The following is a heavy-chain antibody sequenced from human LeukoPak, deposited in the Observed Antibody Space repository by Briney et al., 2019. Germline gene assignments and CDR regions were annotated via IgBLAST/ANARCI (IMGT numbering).Heavy chain of an antibody. J-gene: IGHJ4*02. CDR1: GFTVSSNY. CDR2: IYSGGST. V-gene: IGHV3-53*01. CDR3: ARPPNIAAAGQD. Sequence: GGSLRLSCAASGFTVSSNYMSWVRQAPGKGLEWVSVIYSGGSTYYADSVKGRFTISRDNSKNTLYLQMNSLRVEDTAVYYCARPPNIAAAGQDWGQGTLVTVSS. D-gene: IGHD6-13*01.